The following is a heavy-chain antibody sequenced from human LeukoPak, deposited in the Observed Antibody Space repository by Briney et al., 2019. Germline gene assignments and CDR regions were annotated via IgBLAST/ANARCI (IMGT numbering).Heavy chain of an antibody. CDR1: GGSISSYY. D-gene: IGHD3-3*01. J-gene: IGHJ6*03. CDR3: ARDRYDFWSGQYYYYMDV. CDR2: IYTSGST. V-gene: IGHV4-4*07. Sequence: SETLSLTCTVSGGSISSYYWSWIRQPAGKGLEWIGRIYTSGSTNYNPSLKSRVTMSVGTSKNQFSLKLSSVTAADTAVYYCARDRYDFWSGQYYYYMDVWGQGTLVTVSS.